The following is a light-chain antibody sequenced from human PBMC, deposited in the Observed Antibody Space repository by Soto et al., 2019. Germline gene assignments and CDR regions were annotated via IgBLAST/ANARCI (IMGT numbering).Light chain of an antibody. CDR1: QSVADN. CDR2: GAS. V-gene: IGKV3-15*01. Sequence: EVVMTQSPATLSVSPGERVTLSCRSSQSVADNLAWFQQKPGQGPRLLIYGASTRATGIPARFSGSGSGTEFTLTISSLQSEDFAVYFCQQYNNWITFGQGTRLEIK. CDR3: QQYNNWIT. J-gene: IGKJ5*01.